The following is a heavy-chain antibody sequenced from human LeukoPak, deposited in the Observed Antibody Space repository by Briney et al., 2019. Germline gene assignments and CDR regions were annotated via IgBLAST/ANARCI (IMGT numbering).Heavy chain of an antibody. J-gene: IGHJ4*02. D-gene: IGHD3-10*01. Sequence: GGSLRLSCAASGFTFSSYAMTWVRQAPGKGLEWVSSISGSGGSTYYADSVRGRFTISRDNSKNTLYLQMNNLRAEDTAVYYCAKDLVTGSLDYWGQGTLVTVSS. CDR1: GFTFSSYA. V-gene: IGHV3-23*01. CDR2: ISGSGGST. CDR3: AKDLVTGSLDY.